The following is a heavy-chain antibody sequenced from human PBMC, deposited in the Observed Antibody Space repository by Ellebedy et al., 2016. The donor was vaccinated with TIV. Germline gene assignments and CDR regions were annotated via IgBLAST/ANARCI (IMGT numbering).Heavy chain of an antibody. Sequence: YWIGWVRQMPGKGLEWIGEVTHTGDTNYNPSLESRVTMSLDTSENQFSLKVNSVTAADTAVYFCARGFPAAWELVGAWGQGTLVTVS. CDR1: Y. D-gene: IGHD1-26*01. CDR2: VTHTGDT. J-gene: IGHJ4*02. V-gene: IGHV4-34*01. CDR3: ARGFPAAWELVGA.